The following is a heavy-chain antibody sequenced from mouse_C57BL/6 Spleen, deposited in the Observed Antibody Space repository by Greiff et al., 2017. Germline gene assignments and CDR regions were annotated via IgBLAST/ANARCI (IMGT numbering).Heavy chain of an antibody. J-gene: IGHJ4*01. CDR3: TRWDWDDYAMDY. V-gene: IGHV1-15*01. CDR2: IDPETGGT. CDR1: GYTFTDYE. Sequence: VQLQQSGAELVRPGASVTLSCKASGYTFTDYEMHWVKQTPVHGLEWIGAIDPETGGTAYNQKFKGKAILTADKSSSTAYMELRSLTSEDSAVYYFTRWDWDDYAMDYWGQGTSVTVSS. D-gene: IGHD4-1*01.